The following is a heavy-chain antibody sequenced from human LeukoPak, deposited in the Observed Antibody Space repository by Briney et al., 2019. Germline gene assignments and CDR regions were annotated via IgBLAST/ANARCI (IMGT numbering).Heavy chain of an antibody. CDR3: ARAGYSGYPYDY. Sequence: GGSLRLSCAASGLTFSSYEMNWVRRAPGKGLEWVSYISSSGSTIYYADSVKGRFTISRDNAKNSLYLQMNSLRAEDTAVYYCARAGYSGYPYDYWGQGTLVTVSS. D-gene: IGHD5-12*01. J-gene: IGHJ4*02. V-gene: IGHV3-48*03. CDR2: ISSSGSTI. CDR1: GLTFSSYE.